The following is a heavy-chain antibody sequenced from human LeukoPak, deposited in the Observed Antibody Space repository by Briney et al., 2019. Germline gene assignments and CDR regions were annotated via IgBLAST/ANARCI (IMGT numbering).Heavy chain of an antibody. J-gene: IGHJ4*02. D-gene: IGHD3-22*01. CDR1: GFTFSSYA. CDR2: ISGSGGST. V-gene: IGHV3-23*01. CDR3: AKTSSGYPYFDY. Sequence: PGGSLRLSCAASGFTFSSYAMSWVRQAPGKGLEWVSAISGSGGSTYYADSVKGRFTISRDNSKNTLYLQMNSLRAEDAAVYYCAKTSSGYPYFDYWGQGTLVTVSS.